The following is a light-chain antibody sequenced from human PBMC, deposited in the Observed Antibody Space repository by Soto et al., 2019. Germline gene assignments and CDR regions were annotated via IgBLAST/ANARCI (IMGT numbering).Light chain of an antibody. CDR3: QQYNAWPRT. Sequence: EIVMTQSPVTLSVSPGERATLSCRASQSVVGDLAWYQQIPGQAPRLLIYGAVTRATGVAARFSGGGSGTEFTLTVDSRQAEDLASYYCQQYNAWPRTFGQGTKMAI. CDR2: GAV. J-gene: IGKJ2*01. CDR1: QSVVGD. V-gene: IGKV3-15*01.